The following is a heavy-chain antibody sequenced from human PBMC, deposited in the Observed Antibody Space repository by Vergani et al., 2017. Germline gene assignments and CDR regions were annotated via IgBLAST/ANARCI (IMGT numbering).Heavy chain of an antibody. CDR2: ISAYNGNT. Sequence: QVQLVQSGAEVKKPGASVKVSCKASGYTFTSYGISWVRQAPGQGLEWMGWISAYNGNTNYAQKLQGRVTMTTDTSTSTAYMELRSLRSDDTAVYYCARXPTGAPRITIFGVVQASYYYMDVWGKGTTVTVSS. CDR1: GYTFTSYG. J-gene: IGHJ6*03. V-gene: IGHV1-18*01. CDR3: ARXPTGAPRITIFGVVQASYYYMDV. D-gene: IGHD3-3*01.